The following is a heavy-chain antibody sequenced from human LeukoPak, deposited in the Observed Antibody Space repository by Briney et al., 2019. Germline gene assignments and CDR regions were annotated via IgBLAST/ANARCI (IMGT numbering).Heavy chain of an antibody. CDR3: AEAVTGGYYFDY. CDR1: GFTVSTNY. D-gene: IGHD6-19*01. J-gene: IGHJ4*02. Sequence: GGSLRLSCAASGFTVSTNYMSWVRQAPGKGLEWVSIIFSGGTTYYADSVMGRFTISRDSSKNTLYLQMTSLTADDTALYYCAEAVTGGYYFDYWGQGTLVTVSS. CDR2: IFSGGTT. V-gene: IGHV3-66*01.